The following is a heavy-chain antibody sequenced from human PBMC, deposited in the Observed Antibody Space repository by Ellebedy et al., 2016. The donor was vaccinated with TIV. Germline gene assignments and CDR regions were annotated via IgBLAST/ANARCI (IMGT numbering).Heavy chain of an antibody. CDR1: GFTVSSNY. Sequence: GGSLRLXXAASGFTVSSNYMSWVRQAPGKGLEWVSVLYSGGSTYYADSVKGRFTISRHNSKNTLYLQMSTLRAEDTAVYYCARTPVAKMINPGYFDYWGQGTLVTVSS. CDR3: ARTPVAKMINPGYFDY. D-gene: IGHD3-16*01. J-gene: IGHJ4*02. V-gene: IGHV3-53*04. CDR2: LYSGGST.